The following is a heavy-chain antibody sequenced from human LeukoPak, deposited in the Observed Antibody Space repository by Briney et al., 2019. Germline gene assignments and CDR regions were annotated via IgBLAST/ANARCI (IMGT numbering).Heavy chain of an antibody. CDR1: GGSISSYY. D-gene: IGHD5-12*01. CDR3: ARSGSGYLRYYFDY. CDR2: IYYSGST. Sequence: SETLSLTCSVSGGSISSYYWSWIRQPPGKGLEWIGYIYYSGSTNYNPSLKSRVTISVDTSKNQFSLKLSSVTAADTAVYYCARSGSGYLRYYFDYWGQGTLVTVSS. J-gene: IGHJ4*02. V-gene: IGHV4-59*12.